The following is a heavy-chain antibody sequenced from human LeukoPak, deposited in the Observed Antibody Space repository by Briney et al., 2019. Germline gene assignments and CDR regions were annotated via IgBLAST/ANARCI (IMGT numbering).Heavy chain of an antibody. CDR2: IKQDGSEK. V-gene: IGHV3-7*01. J-gene: IGHJ4*02. CDR3: ARDATTQKPYYFDY. Sequence: GGSLRLSCAASGFTSSSYWMSWVRQAPGKGLEWVANIKQDGSEKYYVDSVKGRFTISRDNAKNSLYLQMNSLRAEDTAVYYCARDATTQKPYYFDYWGQGTLVTVSS. CDR1: GFTSSSYW. D-gene: IGHD5-12*01.